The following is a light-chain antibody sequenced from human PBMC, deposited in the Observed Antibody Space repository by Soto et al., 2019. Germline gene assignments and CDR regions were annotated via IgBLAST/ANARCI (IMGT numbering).Light chain of an antibody. Sequence: IQLTQSPSSLSASVGDRVTVTCRASQGIGSYLAWYQQKPGKAPKLLIYGASTLQSGVPSRFSGSGSGTDFTLTISSLQPEDFGTYYCQHLNSFPYTFGQGTKLKIK. V-gene: IGKV1-9*01. CDR2: GAS. CDR3: QHLNSFPYT. J-gene: IGKJ2*01. CDR1: QGIGSY.